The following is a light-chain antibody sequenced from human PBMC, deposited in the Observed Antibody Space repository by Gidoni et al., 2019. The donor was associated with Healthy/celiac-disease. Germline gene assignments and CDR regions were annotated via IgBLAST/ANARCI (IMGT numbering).Light chain of an antibody. CDR3: MQALQTPLT. CDR2: WGS. CDR1: QILLHSNGYNY. Sequence: IVLTQSPLSLPVTPGEPPSIPCRSSQILLHSNGYNYLDWYLQKPGQSPQLLIYWGSNRASGVPDRFSGSGSGTDFTLKISRVEAEDVGVYYCMQALQTPLTFGGGTKVEIK. V-gene: IGKV2-28*01. J-gene: IGKJ4*01.